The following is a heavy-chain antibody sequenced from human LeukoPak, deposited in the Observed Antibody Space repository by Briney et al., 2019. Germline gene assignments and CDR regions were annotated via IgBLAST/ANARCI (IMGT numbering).Heavy chain of an antibody. D-gene: IGHD3-10*01. J-gene: IGHJ6*03. CDR3: AREPYGSGSFRTDYYMDV. V-gene: IGHV1-2*02. Sequence: GASVKVSCKASGYTFTGYYMHWVRQAPGQGLEWMGWIYPNSGGTNYAQKLQGRVTMTRDTSISTAYMELSRLTSDDTAVYYCAREPYGSGSFRTDYYMDVWGKGTTVTISS. CDR1: GYTFTGYY. CDR2: IYPNSGGT.